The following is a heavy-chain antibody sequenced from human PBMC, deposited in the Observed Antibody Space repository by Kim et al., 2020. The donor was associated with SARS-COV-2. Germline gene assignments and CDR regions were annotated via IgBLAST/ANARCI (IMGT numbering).Heavy chain of an antibody. Sequence: GGSLRLSCAASGFTFSSQWMSWVRQAPGKGLEWVAIIKKDGREEYYVDSVKGRFTISRDNAKNSLFLQMNSLTAEDTAVYYCVRDSGSWYGMDVWGQGTTVTVSS. CDR1: GFTFSSQW. V-gene: IGHV3-7*03. CDR2: IKKDGREE. D-gene: IGHD6-19*01. J-gene: IGHJ6*02. CDR3: VRDSGSWYGMDV.